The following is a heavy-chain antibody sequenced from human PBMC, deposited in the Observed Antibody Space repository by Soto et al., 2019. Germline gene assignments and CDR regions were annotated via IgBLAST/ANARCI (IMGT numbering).Heavy chain of an antibody. CDR3: ARYYCSGGSCYSGWFDP. D-gene: IGHD2-15*01. CDR2: INPSGGCT. V-gene: IGHV1-46*01. CDR1: GYTFTSYY. Sequence: QVQLVQSGAEVKKPGASVKVSCKASGYTFTSYYMHWVRQAPGQGLEWMGIINPSGGCTSYAQKFQGRVTMTRDTSTSTVYMELSSLRSEDTAVYYCARYYCSGGSCYSGWFDPWGQGTLVTVSS. J-gene: IGHJ5*02.